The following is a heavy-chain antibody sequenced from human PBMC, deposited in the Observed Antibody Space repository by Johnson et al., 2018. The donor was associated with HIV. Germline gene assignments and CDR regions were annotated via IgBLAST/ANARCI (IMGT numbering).Heavy chain of an antibody. J-gene: IGHJ3*02. V-gene: IGHV3-9*03. CDR2: ISWNSGSI. CDR1: GFTFDDYA. D-gene: IGHD2-2*01. CDR3: ARPVSPWSAYDAFDI. Sequence: VQLVESGGGLVQPGRSLRLSCVASGFTFDDYAMHWVRQAPGKGLEWVSGISWNSGSIDYADSVKARFTISRDNAKNSLYLQMNSLRAEDMALYFCARPVSPWSAYDAFDIWGQGTMVTLSS.